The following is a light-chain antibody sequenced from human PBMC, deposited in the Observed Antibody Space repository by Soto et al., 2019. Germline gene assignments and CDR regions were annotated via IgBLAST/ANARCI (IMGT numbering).Light chain of an antibody. V-gene: IGKV3-11*01. CDR3: QQRSNWPQEGVT. J-gene: IGKJ3*01. Sequence: EIVLTQSPATLSLSPGERATLSCRASQSVSSNLAWYQQKPGQAPRLLVYAASNRATGIPARFSGSGSETEFPLTISSLEPEDFAVYYCQQRSNWPQEGVTFGPGTKVDIK. CDR2: AAS. CDR1: QSVSSN.